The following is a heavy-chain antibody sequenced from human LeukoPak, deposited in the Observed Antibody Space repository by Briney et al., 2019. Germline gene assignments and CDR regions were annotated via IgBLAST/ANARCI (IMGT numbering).Heavy chain of an antibody. CDR3: ARHDSFAFDI. Sequence: PSGTLSLTCAVSGDSISNPKWWSWVRQPPGKGLEWLGEVYSGGTTNCNPSLRSRVTISVDTSKNQISLRLSSVTAADTAVYYCARHDSFAFDIWGQGTMVTVSS. CDR1: GDSISNPKW. J-gene: IGHJ3*02. V-gene: IGHV4-4*02. CDR2: VYSGGTT. D-gene: IGHD2-21*02.